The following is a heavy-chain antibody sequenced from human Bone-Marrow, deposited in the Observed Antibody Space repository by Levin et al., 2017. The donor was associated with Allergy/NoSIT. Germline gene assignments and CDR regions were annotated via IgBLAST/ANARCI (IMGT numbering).Heavy chain of an antibody. J-gene: IGHJ6*03. CDR1: GGTFSSYT. CDR3: ARDGLKLLRVYFYYMDV. V-gene: IGHV1-69*04. Sequence: SVKVSCKASGGTFSSYTISWVRQAPGQGLEWMGRFIPVLDIGNYAQKFQGRVSLTADKSTSTAYMELSSLTSEDTAVYFCARDGLKLLRVYFYYMDVWGKGTTVTVSS. CDR2: FIPVLDIG. D-gene: IGHD2-21*01.